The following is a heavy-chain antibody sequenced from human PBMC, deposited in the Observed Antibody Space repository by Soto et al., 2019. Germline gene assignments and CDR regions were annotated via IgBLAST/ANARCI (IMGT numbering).Heavy chain of an antibody. CDR1: GYTFTGYY. CDR2: INPNSGGT. V-gene: IGHV1-2*02. CDR3: ARESFDFWSGYYYYYYGMDV. Sequence: SGPTLVNAPGLSEGLCKASGYTFTGYYMHWVRQAPGQGLEWMGWINPNSGGTNYAQKFQGRVTMTRDTSISTAYMELSRLRSDDTAVYYCARESFDFWSGYYYYYYGMDVWGQGTTVTV. D-gene: IGHD3-3*01. J-gene: IGHJ6*02.